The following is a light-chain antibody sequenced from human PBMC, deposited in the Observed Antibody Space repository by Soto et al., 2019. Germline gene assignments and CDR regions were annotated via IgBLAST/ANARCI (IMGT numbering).Light chain of an antibody. Sequence: QSALAQPASVSGSPGQSITISCTGTSSDVGSYNLVSWDQQLPGKAPKLMIYEGSKRPSGVSNRFSGSKSGNTASLTISGLQAEDEAVYYCCSYVASSTSYVFGTGTKVTVL. CDR2: EGS. J-gene: IGLJ1*01. CDR3: CSYVASSTSYV. CDR1: SSDVGSYNL. V-gene: IGLV2-23*01.